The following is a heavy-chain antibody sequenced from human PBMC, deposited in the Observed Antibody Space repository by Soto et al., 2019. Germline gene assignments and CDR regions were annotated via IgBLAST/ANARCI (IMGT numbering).Heavy chain of an antibody. V-gene: IGHV3-74*01. CDR1: GFTLSNYW. J-gene: IGHJ4*02. D-gene: IGHD2-2*01. CDR3: ARVPYCSSRSCYSYFDS. CDR2: ISSDGSST. Sequence: EVQLVESGGGLVQPGGSLRLSCAASGFTLSNYWMHWARQAPGKGLVWVSRISSDGSSTNYADSVKGRFTISRDNAKNTLHLEMNSLRAEGTAVYYCARVPYCSSRSCYSYFDSWGQGTLVTVSS.